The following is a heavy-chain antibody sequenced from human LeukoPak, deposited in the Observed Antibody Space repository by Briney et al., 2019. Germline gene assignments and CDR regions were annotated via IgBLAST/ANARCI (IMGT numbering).Heavy chain of an antibody. CDR2: IIPIFGTA. Sequence: SVKVSRKASGDTFSSYAITWVRQAPGQGLEWMGGIIPIFGTANYAQKFQGRVTITADESTSTAYMELSSLRSEDTAVYYCARDGGVDTAMDNDYWGQGTLVTVSS. D-gene: IGHD5-18*01. J-gene: IGHJ4*02. CDR3: ARDGGVDTAMDNDY. CDR1: GDTFSSYA. V-gene: IGHV1-69*01.